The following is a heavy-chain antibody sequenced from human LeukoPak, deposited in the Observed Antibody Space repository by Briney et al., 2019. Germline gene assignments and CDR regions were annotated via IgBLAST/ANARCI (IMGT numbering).Heavy chain of an antibody. CDR2: INHSGST. CDR1: GGSFSPYY. D-gene: IGHD3-9*01. J-gene: IGHJ6*03. V-gene: IGHV4-34*01. CDR3: ARGRAIFYLNHYYMDV. Sequence: PSETLSLTCAVYGGSFSPYYWIWIRQPPGKGLEWIGEINHSGSTNYNPSLKSRVTISVGTSKNQFYLKLSSVTAADTAVYYCARGRAIFYLNHYYMDVWGKGTTVTVSS.